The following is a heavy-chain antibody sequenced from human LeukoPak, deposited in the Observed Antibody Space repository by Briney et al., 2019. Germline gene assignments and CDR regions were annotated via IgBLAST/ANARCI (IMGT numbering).Heavy chain of an antibody. D-gene: IGHD6-13*01. V-gene: IGHV1-2*02. CDR2: INPNSGGT. CDR1: GYTFTGYY. CDR3: AREGSSSWYSDFDY. Sequence: ASVKVSCKASGYTFTGYYMHWVRPAPGQGLEWMGWINPNSGGTNYAQKFQGRVTMTRDTSISTAYMELSRLRSDDTAVYYCAREGSSSWYSDFDYWGQGTLVTVSS. J-gene: IGHJ4*02.